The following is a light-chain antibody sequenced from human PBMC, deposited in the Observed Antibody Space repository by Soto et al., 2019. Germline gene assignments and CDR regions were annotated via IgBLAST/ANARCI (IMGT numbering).Light chain of an antibody. V-gene: IGLV2-14*03. Sequence: QSALTQPASVSGSPGQSITISCTGTSSDIGGYNYVSWYQHHPGKAPKLMIYDVSDRPSGVSNRFAGSKSGNTASLTISGLQAEDEDDYYCASYASSNSVLFGGGTKLTVL. CDR1: SSDIGGYNY. J-gene: IGLJ2*01. CDR2: DVS. CDR3: ASYASSNSVL.